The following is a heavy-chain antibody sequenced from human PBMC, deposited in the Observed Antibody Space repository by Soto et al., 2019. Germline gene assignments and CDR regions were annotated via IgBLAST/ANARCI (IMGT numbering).Heavy chain of an antibody. Sequence: GGSLRLSCAASGFTFSSYAMSWVRQAPGKGLEWVSAISGSGGSTYYADSVKGRFTISRDNSKNTLYLQMNSLRAEDTAVYYCAKDGPSITGTTISYDAFDIWGQGTMVTVSS. CDR3: AKDGPSITGTTISYDAFDI. D-gene: IGHD1-7*01. V-gene: IGHV3-23*01. CDR1: GFTFSSYA. CDR2: ISGSGGST. J-gene: IGHJ3*02.